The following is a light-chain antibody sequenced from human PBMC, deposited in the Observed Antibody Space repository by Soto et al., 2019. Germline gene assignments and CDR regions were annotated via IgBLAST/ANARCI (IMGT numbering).Light chain of an antibody. CDR1: SSDIGAYDY. V-gene: IGLV2-14*01. CDR3: FSYTSSGTYV. J-gene: IGLJ1*01. Sequence: QSALTQPPSASGSPGQSVIISCAGSSSDIGAYDYVSWFQQHPGKAPKLLIYEVSNRPSGVSNRFSGSKSGNTASLTISGLQAEDETDYYCFSYTSSGTYVFGTGTKVTVL. CDR2: EVS.